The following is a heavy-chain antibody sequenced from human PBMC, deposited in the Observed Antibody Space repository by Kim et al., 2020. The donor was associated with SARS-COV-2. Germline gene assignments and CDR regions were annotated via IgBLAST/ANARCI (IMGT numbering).Heavy chain of an antibody. Sequence: NGKTKYSQKFQGRVTIARDTSASTAYMELSSLRSEDTAVYYCARGNWFDPWGQGTLVTVSS. CDR2: NGKT. J-gene: IGHJ5*02. V-gene: IGHV1-3*01. CDR3: ARGNWFDP.